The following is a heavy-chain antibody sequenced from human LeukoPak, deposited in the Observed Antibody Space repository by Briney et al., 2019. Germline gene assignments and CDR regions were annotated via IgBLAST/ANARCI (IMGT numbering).Heavy chain of an antibody. CDR2: ISSSGSTI. D-gene: IGHD3-16*02. CDR1: GFTFSDYY. V-gene: IGHV3-11*04. Sequence: GGSLRLSCAASGFTFSDYYMSWIRQAPGKGLEWVSYISSSGSTIYYADSVKGRFTISRDNAKNSLYLQMNGLRAEDTAVYYCARDLSSPLGIPDYWGQGTLVTVSS. CDR3: ARDLSSPLGIPDY. J-gene: IGHJ4*02.